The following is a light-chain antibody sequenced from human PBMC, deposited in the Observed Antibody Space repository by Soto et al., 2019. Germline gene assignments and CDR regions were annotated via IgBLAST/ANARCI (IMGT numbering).Light chain of an antibody. J-gene: IGLJ2*01. CDR1: SSDVGGYNY. V-gene: IGLV2-14*01. Sequence: QSVLTQPPSVSGSPGQSITISCIGTSSDVGGYNYVSWYQQRPDKAPKLMIYDVSNRPSGVSNRFSGSKSGNAASLTISGLQAEDEANYYCISYTSSSTLVFGGGTKLTVL. CDR3: ISYTSSSTLV. CDR2: DVS.